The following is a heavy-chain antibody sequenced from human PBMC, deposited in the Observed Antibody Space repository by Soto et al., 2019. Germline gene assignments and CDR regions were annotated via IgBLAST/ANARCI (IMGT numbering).Heavy chain of an antibody. CDR1: GFTFSGSA. Sequence: EVQLVESGGGLVQPGGSLKLSCAASGFTFSGSAMHWVRQASGKGLEWVGRIRSKANSYATAYAASVKGRFTISRDDSNTTAYLTRNSLTTEETAEYYTTSTTDYYYGMDVWGQGTTVTVSS. CDR2: IRSKANSYAT. D-gene: IGHD4-4*01. J-gene: IGHJ6*02. CDR3: TSTTDYYYGMDV. V-gene: IGHV3-73*02.